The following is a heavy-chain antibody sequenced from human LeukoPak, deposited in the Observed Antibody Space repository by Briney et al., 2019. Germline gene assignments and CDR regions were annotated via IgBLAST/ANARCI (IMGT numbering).Heavy chain of an antibody. CDR3: ARHEKLGQFDY. Sequence: KSSETLSLTCTVSSGSISSYYWSWIRQPPGKGLEWIGYVYYSGSANYNPSLKSRVTISVDTSKNQFSLKLSSVTAADTAVYYCARHEKLGQFDYWGRGTLLTVSS. CDR2: VYYSGSA. V-gene: IGHV4-59*08. CDR1: SGSISSYY. J-gene: IGHJ4*02. D-gene: IGHD3-10*01.